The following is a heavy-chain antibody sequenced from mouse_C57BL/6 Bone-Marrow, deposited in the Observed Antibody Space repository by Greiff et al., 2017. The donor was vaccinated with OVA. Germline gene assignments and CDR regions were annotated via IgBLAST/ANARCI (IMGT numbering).Heavy chain of an antibody. CDR3: ARRGSGAMDY. Sequence: EVQRVESGGDLVKPGGSLKLSCAASGFTFSSYGMSWVRQTPDKRLEWVATISSGGSYTYYPDSVKERFTISRDNAKNTLYLQMSSLKSEDTAMYYCARRGSGAMDYWCQGTSVTVSS. J-gene: IGHJ4*01. D-gene: IGHD1-1*01. CDR1: GFTFSSYG. V-gene: IGHV5-6*01. CDR2: ISSGGSYT.